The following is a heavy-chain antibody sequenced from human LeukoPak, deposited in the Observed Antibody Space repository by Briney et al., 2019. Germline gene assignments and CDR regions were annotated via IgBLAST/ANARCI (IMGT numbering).Heavy chain of an antibody. V-gene: IGHV3-21*01. D-gene: IGHD5-18*01. Sequence: GGSLRLSCAASGFTFSSYSMNWVRQAPGKGLEWVSSISSSSSYIYYADSVKGRFTISRDNSKNTLYLQMDSLSAEDTAVYYCVKVDTWGQGTLVTVSS. J-gene: IGHJ4*02. CDR2: ISSSSSYI. CDR3: VKVDT. CDR1: GFTFSSYS.